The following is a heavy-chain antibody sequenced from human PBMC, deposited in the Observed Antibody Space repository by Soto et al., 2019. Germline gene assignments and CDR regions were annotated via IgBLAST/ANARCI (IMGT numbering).Heavy chain of an antibody. Sequence: SETLSLTCTVSGGSISRYYWSWIRQPPGKGLEWIGYMYNTGSTVYNPSFKSRVTISVDTSKNQFSLKLNSVTAADTAVYYCGRDLGVYCGIDCYPLDFWGQGTTVPVSS. V-gene: IGHV4-59*01. CDR2: MYNTGST. D-gene: IGHD2-21*02. J-gene: IGHJ6*02. CDR1: GGSISRYY. CDR3: GRDLGVYCGIDCYPLDF.